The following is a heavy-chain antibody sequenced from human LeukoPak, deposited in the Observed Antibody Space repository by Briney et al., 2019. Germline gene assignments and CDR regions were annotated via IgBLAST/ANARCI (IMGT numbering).Heavy chain of an antibody. CDR1: GYTFTSYY. CDR2: INPSGVST. Sequence: ASVKVSCKASGYTFTSYYMHWVRQAPGQGLEWMGIINPSGVSTSYAQKFQGRVTMTRDTSTSTVYMELSSLRSEDTAVYYCARERGDDYDSSGYYYTYLDVWGKGTTVTVSS. D-gene: IGHD3-22*01. V-gene: IGHV1-46*01. J-gene: IGHJ6*03. CDR3: ARERGDDYDSSGYYYTYLDV.